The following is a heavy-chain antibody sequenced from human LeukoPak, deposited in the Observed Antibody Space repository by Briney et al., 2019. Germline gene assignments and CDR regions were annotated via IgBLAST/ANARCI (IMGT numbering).Heavy chain of an antibody. CDR2: INSGGSST. D-gene: IGHD5-18*01. J-gene: IGHJ4*02. Sequence: GGSLRLSCAASGFTFSSYWMHWVRQAPGKGLVWVSRINSGGSSTSYADSVKGRFTISRDNAKNTLYLQMNSLRAEDTAVYYCARENSYGYGFDYWGQGTLVTVSS. V-gene: IGHV3-74*01. CDR3: ARENSYGYGFDY. CDR1: GFTFSSYW.